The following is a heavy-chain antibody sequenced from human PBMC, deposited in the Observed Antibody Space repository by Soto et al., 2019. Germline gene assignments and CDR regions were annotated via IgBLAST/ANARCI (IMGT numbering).Heavy chain of an antibody. Sequence: QLQLQESGPGLVKPSETLSLTCTVSGGSISSSSYYWAWIRRPPGKGLEWIGSVYYDRSTYYNPSVKSRVTIFVDTSKNQFSLKLSSVTAADTAVYYCARHEYDSRGNRFDPWGQGTLVTVSS. CDR3: ARHEYDSRGNRFDP. J-gene: IGHJ5*02. D-gene: IGHD3-22*01. CDR1: GGSISSSSYY. V-gene: IGHV4-39*01. CDR2: VYYDRST.